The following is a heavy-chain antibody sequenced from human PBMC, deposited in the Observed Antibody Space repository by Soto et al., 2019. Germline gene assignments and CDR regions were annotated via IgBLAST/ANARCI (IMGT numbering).Heavy chain of an antibody. CDR1: GFIFNSYW. CDR3: ARDRVPQLGYYGMDV. J-gene: IGHJ6*02. D-gene: IGHD2-2*01. CDR2: INTDESSR. V-gene: IGHV3-74*01. Sequence: GGSLRLSCAASGFIFNSYWMHLVRQAPGKGLVWVSRINTDESSRSYADSVKGRFTISRDNAKNTLYLQMNSLRAEDTAVYFCARDRVPQLGYYGMDVWGQGTTVTVSS.